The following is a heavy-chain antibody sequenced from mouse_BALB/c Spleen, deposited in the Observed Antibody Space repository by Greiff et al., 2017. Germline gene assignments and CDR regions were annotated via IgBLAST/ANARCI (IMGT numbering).Heavy chain of an antibody. CDR3: ANYEQHLDY. D-gene: IGHD2-4*01. J-gene: IGHJ2*01. CDR1: GFTFTDYN. V-gene: IGHV1S29*02. Sequence: EVQLQQSGPELVKPGASVKISCTASGFTFTDYNMHWVKQSPGKSLEWIGYIYPDDGGTGYHQKFKGKATLTVDNSSSTAYMQLRSLTSEDTAVYYCANYEQHLDYWGQGTTLTVSS. CDR2: IYPDDGGT.